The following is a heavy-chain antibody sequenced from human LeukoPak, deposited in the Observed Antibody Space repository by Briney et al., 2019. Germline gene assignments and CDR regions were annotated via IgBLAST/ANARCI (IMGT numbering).Heavy chain of an antibody. CDR3: ARTYYDILTGYNPYFDY. J-gene: IGHJ4*02. Sequence: GGSLRLSCAASGFTFSTYNMNWVRQAPGKGLEWVSSISGSSAYIYYADSLTGRFTISRDNAKNFLYLQMNSLRAEDTAVYYCARTYYDILTGYNPYFDYWGQGILVTVSS. CDR2: ISGSSAYI. CDR1: GFTFSTYN. V-gene: IGHV3-21*01. D-gene: IGHD3-9*01.